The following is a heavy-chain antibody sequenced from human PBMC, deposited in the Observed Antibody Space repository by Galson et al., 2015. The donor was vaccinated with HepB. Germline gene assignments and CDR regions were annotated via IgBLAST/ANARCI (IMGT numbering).Heavy chain of an antibody. CDR3: ARLSAAYVWGRYRYTGVGY. V-gene: IGHV4-39*01. J-gene: IGHJ4*02. Sequence: SETLSLTCTVSGGSISSSSYYYWGWIRQPPGKGLEWIGSIYYSGSTYYNPSLNSRVTISVDTSKNQFSLRLTSVTAADAAVYYCARLSAAYVWGRYRYTGVGYWGQGTLVTVSS. CDR1: GGSISSSSYYY. CDR2: IYYSGST. D-gene: IGHD3-16*02.